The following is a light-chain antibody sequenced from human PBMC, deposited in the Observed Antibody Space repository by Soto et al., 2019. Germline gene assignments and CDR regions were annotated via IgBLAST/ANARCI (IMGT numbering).Light chain of an antibody. Sequence: AIHLTQSPSSLSASVGDRVTISCRASQGISTLFAWYQQKPGKAPKLLIYDASTLESGVPSRFSGSGSGADFTLTISSLQPEDFATYYCLQDYNYLITFGQGTRLEIK. CDR2: DAS. CDR3: LQDYNYLIT. V-gene: IGKV1D-13*01. CDR1: QGISTL. J-gene: IGKJ5*01.